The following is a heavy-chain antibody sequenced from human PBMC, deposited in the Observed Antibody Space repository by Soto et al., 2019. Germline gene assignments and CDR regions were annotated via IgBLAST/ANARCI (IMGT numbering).Heavy chain of an antibody. CDR2: ISAYNGNT. CDR3: ARAVPDIVVVPAAIDKTGYFDY. D-gene: IGHD2-2*01. CDR1: GYTFTSYG. J-gene: IGHJ4*02. V-gene: IGHV1-18*01. Sequence: QVQLVQSGAEVKKPGASVKVSCKASGYTFTSYGISWVRQAPGQGLEWMGWISAYNGNTNYAQKLQGRVTMTTDTSTSTAYMELRSLRSDDTAVYYCARAVPDIVVVPAAIDKTGYFDYWGQGTLVTVSS.